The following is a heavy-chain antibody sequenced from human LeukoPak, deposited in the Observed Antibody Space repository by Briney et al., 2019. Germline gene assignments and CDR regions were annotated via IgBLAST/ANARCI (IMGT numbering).Heavy chain of an antibody. CDR2: IYYTGST. CDR3: ARLRGNCFPDY. Sequence: SETLSLTCTVSGGSISGYYWTWIRQPPGKGLEWIGYIYYTGSTNYNPSLESRVTISVDTSKNQFSLRLSSVTAADTAVYYCARLRGNCFPDYWGQGALVTVSS. V-gene: IGHV4-59*01. D-gene: IGHD2-15*01. CDR1: GGSISGYY. J-gene: IGHJ4*02.